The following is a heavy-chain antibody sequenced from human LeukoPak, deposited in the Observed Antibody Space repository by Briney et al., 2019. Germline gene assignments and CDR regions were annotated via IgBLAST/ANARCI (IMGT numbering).Heavy chain of an antibody. CDR2: LSGSGRGGST. V-gene: IGHV3-23*01. CDR3: ARAYYDILTGPFFPDY. Sequence: GGSLRLSCAASGFTFSSYAMNWVRQAPGKGLEWVSGLSGSGRGGSTYYAASVKGRFTISRENSKNTLYLQMNSLRAEDTAVYYCARAYYDILTGPFFPDYWGQGTLVTVSS. CDR1: GFTFSSYA. J-gene: IGHJ4*02. D-gene: IGHD3-9*01.